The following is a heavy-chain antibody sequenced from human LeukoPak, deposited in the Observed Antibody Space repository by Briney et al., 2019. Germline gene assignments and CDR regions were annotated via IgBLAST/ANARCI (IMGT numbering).Heavy chain of an antibody. CDR1: GFTFSSYA. Sequence: GGSLRLSCAASGFTFSSYAMSWVRQAPGKGLEWVSSISSSSSYIYYADSVKGRFTISRDNAKNSLYLQMNSLRAEDTAVYYCASLVSICSGGSCYTVDYWGQGTLVTVSS. J-gene: IGHJ4*02. D-gene: IGHD2-15*01. CDR3: ASLVSICSGGSCYTVDY. CDR2: ISSSSSYI. V-gene: IGHV3-21*01.